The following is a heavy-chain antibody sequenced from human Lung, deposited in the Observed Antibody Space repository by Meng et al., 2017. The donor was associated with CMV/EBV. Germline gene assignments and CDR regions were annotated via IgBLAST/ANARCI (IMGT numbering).Heavy chain of an antibody. Sequence: SETLSLTCSVSGVSISDSDYYWAWIRQAPGKGLEWIGSIYFSGSTYYNPSLNSRGILSVDTSKNQFSLKVRSVTAADTAIYYCAREERRELSSDFWGQGTLVTVSS. J-gene: IGHJ4*02. CDR2: IYFSGST. D-gene: IGHD3-16*02. V-gene: IGHV4-39*07. CDR3: AREERRELSSDF. CDR1: GVSISDSDYY.